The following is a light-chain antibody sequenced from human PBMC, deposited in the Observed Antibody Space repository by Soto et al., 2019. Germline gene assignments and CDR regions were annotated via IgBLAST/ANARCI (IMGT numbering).Light chain of an antibody. V-gene: IGKV1-5*03. CDR1: QSISRW. Sequence: DIQMTQSPSTLSASIGDRVTITCRASQSISRWLAWYQQKPGKSPKLLIYKVSKLESGVPSRFSGSGPRTELTLTVNSPQPDDLLNYYSQHYKMYPVTFGGGNIVEIK. J-gene: IGKJ4*01. CDR3: QHYKMYPVT. CDR2: KVS.